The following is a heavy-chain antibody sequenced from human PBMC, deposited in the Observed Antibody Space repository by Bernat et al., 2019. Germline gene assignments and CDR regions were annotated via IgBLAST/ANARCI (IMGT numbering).Heavy chain of an antibody. CDR2: IYYSGST. Sequence: QVQLQESGPGLVKPSQTLSLTCTVSGGSISSGGYYWSWIRQHPGKGLEWIGYIYYSGSTYYNPSLKSRVTISVDTSKNQFSLKLSSVTAADKAVYYCAREAGYGDSPGAFDIWGQGTMVTVSS. D-gene: IGHD4-17*01. CDR1: GGSISSGGYY. V-gene: IGHV4-31*03. CDR3: AREAGYGDSPGAFDI. J-gene: IGHJ3*02.